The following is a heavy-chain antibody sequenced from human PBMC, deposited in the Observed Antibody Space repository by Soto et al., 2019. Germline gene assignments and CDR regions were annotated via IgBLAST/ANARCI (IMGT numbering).Heavy chain of an antibody. V-gene: IGHV1-3*01. CDR2: INAGNGNT. J-gene: IGHJ6*02. CDR1: GYTFTSYA. Sequence: ASVKVSCKASGYTFTSYATHWVRQAPGQRLEWMGWINAGNGNTKYSQKFQGRVTITRDTSASTAYMELSSLRSEDTAVYYCARGNDMLTGYHHYYYYGMDVWGQGTTVTVSS. D-gene: IGHD3-9*01. CDR3: ARGNDMLTGYHHYYYYGMDV.